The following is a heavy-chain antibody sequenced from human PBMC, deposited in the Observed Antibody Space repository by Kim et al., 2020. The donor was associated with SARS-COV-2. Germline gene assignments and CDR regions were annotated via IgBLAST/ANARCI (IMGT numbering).Heavy chain of an antibody. CDR1: GFTFSSFW. Sequence: GGSLRLSCAASGFTFSSFWVHWVRQAPGKGLVWVSRTYSDGSSTTYADSVKGRFTISRDNAKNTLYLQMNSLRAEDTAVYYCARGLGSQAYWGQGTLVTV. D-gene: IGHD3-10*01. CDR3: ARGLGSQAY. V-gene: IGHV3-74*01. CDR2: TYSDGSST. J-gene: IGHJ4*02.